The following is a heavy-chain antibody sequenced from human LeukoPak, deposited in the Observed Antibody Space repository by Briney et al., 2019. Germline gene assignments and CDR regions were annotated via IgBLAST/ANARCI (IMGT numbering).Heavy chain of an antibody. CDR3: ARVPQNYGDFEDY. J-gene: IGHJ4*02. CDR1: GGSISSGGYY. D-gene: IGHD4-17*01. CDR2: IYYSGST. V-gene: IGHV4-31*03. Sequence: SETLSLTCTVSGGSISSGGYYWSWFRQHPGKGLEWIGYIYYSGSTYYNPSLKSRVTISVDTSKNQFSLKLSSVTAADTAVYYCARVPQNYGDFEDYWGQGTLVTVSS.